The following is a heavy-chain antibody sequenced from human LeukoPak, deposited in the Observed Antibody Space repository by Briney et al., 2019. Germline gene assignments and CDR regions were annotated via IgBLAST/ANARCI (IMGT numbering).Heavy chain of an antibody. Sequence: GGSLRLSCAASGFPFNNYWMYWVRQAPGKGLVWVSTINTDGRTTRYAASVQGRFTISRDNAKNTLYLQMNSLSGDDTAVYYCARAGASGWYAAGWFDPWGQGSLVTVSS. V-gene: IGHV3-74*01. CDR2: INTDGRTT. D-gene: IGHD6-19*01. CDR1: GFPFNNYW. CDR3: ARAGASGWYAAGWFDP. J-gene: IGHJ5*02.